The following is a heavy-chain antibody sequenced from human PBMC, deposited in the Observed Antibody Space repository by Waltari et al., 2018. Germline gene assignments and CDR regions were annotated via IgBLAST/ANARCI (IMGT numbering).Heavy chain of an antibody. CDR3: AGASLGSPSQWLQLLDS. Sequence: EVQLVESGGGLIQPGGSLRLSCTASGFIVSNNYMSWVRQAPEKGLGWVSVLYAGGTTYYADSVNGRFTISRDTSKNTLYLQMIRLRADDTAVYFCAGASLGSPSQWLQLLDSWGQGTLVTVSS. D-gene: IGHD5-12*01. CDR1: GFIVSNNY. J-gene: IGHJ4*02. V-gene: IGHV3-53*01. CDR2: LYAGGTT.